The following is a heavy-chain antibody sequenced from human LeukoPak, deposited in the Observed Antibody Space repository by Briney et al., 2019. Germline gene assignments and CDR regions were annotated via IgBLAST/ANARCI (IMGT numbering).Heavy chain of an antibody. D-gene: IGHD6-13*01. J-gene: IGHJ4*02. Sequence: PGGSLRLSCAASGFTFSSYSMNWVRQAPGKGLEWVSAISGSGGSTYYADSVKGRFTISRDNSKNTLYLQMNSLRAEDTAVYYCAKGAAAGISASDYWGQGTLVTVSS. CDR2: ISGSGGST. CDR3: AKGAAAGISASDY. CDR1: GFTFSSYS. V-gene: IGHV3-23*01.